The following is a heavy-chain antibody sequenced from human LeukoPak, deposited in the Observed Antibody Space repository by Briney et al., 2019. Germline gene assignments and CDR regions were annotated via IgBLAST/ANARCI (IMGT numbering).Heavy chain of an antibody. CDR3: ARDSAVSGYYYYGMDV. CDR2: SYYSGRV. CDR1: GGSISSSSYY. D-gene: IGHD6-19*01. Sequence: SETLSLTCTVSGGSISSSSYYWSWIRQPPGKGLEWIGYSYYSGRVNYNPSLKSRVTISVDTSKNQFSLKLSSVTAADTAVYYCARDSAVSGYYYYGMDVWGQGTTVTVSS. J-gene: IGHJ6*02. V-gene: IGHV4-61*01.